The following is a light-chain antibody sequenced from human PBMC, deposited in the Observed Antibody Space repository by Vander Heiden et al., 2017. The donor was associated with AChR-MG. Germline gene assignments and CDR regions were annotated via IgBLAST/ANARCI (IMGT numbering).Light chain of an antibody. Sequence: SQMTQSPSSLSASVGDTVTITCRASQSIGDSLNRYQQKSGTAPKLLIYAAANLQSGVPSRFSGSGFGTHFTLTISSLQPEDFATYSCQQSYSTPPDTFGQGTKLEIQ. J-gene: IGKJ2*01. V-gene: IGKV1-39*01. CDR2: AAA. CDR3: QQSYSTPPDT. CDR1: QSIGDS.